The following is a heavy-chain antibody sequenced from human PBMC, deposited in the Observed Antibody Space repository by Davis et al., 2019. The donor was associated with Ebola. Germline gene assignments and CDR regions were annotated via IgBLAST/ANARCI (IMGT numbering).Heavy chain of an antibody. V-gene: IGHV1-46*03. Sequence: ASVKVSCKASGYTFTSYYMHWVRQAPGQGLEWMGIINPSGGSTSYAQKFQGRVTITADESTSTAYMELSSLRSEDTAVYYCTSRYSSTNDYWGQGTLVTVSS. J-gene: IGHJ4*02. CDR1: GYTFTSYY. CDR2: INPSGGST. CDR3: TSRYSSTNDY. D-gene: IGHD6-13*01.